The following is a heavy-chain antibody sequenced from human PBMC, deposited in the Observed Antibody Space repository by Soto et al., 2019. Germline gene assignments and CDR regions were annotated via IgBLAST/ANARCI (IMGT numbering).Heavy chain of an antibody. J-gene: IGHJ5*02. CDR2: ISYDGSNK. Sequence: GGSLRLSCAASGFTFSSYGMHWVRQAPGKGLEWVAVISYDGSNKYYADSVKGRFTISRDNSKNTLYLQMNRLRAEDTAVYYCAKLGGAPPTDTWGQGTLVTVSS. CDR1: GFTFSSYG. D-gene: IGHD3-16*01. CDR3: AKLGGAPPTDT. V-gene: IGHV3-30*18.